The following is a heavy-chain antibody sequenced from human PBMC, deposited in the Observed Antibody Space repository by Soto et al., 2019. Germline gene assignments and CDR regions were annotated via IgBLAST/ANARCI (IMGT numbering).Heavy chain of an antibody. J-gene: IGHJ6*02. CDR1: GFTFSSYG. D-gene: IGHD6-19*01. CDR3: ARDFGVRAGQQWLPPYYYYYGMDV. CDR2: IWYDGSNK. V-gene: IGHV3-33*01. Sequence: PGGSLRLSCAASGFTFSSYGMHWVRQAPGKGLEWVAVIWYDGSNKYYADSVKGRFTISRDNSKNTLYLQMNSLRAEDTAVYYCARDFGVRAGQQWLPPYYYYYGMDVWGQGTTVTVSS.